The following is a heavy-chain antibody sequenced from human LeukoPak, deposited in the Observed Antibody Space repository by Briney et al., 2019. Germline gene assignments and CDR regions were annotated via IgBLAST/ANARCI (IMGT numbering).Heavy chain of an antibody. J-gene: IGHJ4*02. Sequence: GGSLRLSCTASKFTFSNYGMQWVRQAPGKGLEWVAVMSSDGGTKYYADSVKGRFTLSRDNSRNTLDLQMNSLGPEDPAVYYCAKEYDSGGYGAYFDYWGQGTLVTVSS. CDR1: KFTFSNYG. CDR2: MSSDGGTK. D-gene: IGHD3-10*01. V-gene: IGHV3-30*18. CDR3: AKEYDSGGYGAYFDY.